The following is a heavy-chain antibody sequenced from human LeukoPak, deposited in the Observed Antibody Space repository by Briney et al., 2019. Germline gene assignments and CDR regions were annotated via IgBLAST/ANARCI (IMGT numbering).Heavy chain of an antibody. D-gene: IGHD3-22*01. CDR1: GFTFSSYA. V-gene: IGHV3-23*01. CDR3: ASLYYYDSSGPGEYFDY. CDR2: ISGSGGST. Sequence: GGSLRLSCAASGFTFSSYAMSWVRQAPGKGLEWVSAISGSGGSTYYADSVKGRFTISRDNSKNTLYLQMNSLRAEDTAVYYCASLYYYDSSGPGEYFDYWGQGTLVTVSS. J-gene: IGHJ4*02.